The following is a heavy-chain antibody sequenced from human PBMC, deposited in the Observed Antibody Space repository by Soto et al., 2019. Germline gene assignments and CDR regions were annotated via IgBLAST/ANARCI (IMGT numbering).Heavy chain of an antibody. Sequence: QVQLVESGGGVVQPGRSLRLSCAASGFTFSSYGMHWVRQAPGKGLEWVAVISYDGSNKYYADSVKGRFTISRDNSKHTLYLQMNSLRAEDTAVYYCAKDLVPLPDYWGQGTLVTVCS. CDR2: ISYDGSNK. CDR1: GFTFSSYG. V-gene: IGHV3-30*18. J-gene: IGHJ4*02. CDR3: AKDLVPLPDY. D-gene: IGHD3-16*02.